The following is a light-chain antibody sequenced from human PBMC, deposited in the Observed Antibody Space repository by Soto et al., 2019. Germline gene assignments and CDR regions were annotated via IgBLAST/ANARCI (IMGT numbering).Light chain of an antibody. CDR2: GAS. J-gene: IGKJ5*01. Sequence: DIQMTQSPSSLSASVGDRVTITCRASQGISNYLAWYQQKPGKVPKLLMYGASTLQSGVPSRFSGSGSGTEFTLIISSLQPEDFATYYCQQLNSYPTFGQGTRLEIK. V-gene: IGKV1-27*01. CDR3: QQLNSYPT. CDR1: QGISNY.